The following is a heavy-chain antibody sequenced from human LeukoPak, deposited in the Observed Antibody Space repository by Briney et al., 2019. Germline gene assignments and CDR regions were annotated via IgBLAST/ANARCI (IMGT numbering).Heavy chain of an antibody. V-gene: IGHV3-23*01. Sequence: AGSLRLSCAASGCTFGSYAMNWVRQAPGKGLEWVSAISGYGGSTYYADYVKGRFTISRDNSTNTLYLQMNSLRAEDPAVYFCARGVTLIQLKRHYFDYWGQGTLVTASS. J-gene: IGHJ4*02. D-gene: IGHD5-18*01. CDR2: ISGYGGST. CDR1: GCTFGSYA. CDR3: ARGVTLIQLKRHYFDY.